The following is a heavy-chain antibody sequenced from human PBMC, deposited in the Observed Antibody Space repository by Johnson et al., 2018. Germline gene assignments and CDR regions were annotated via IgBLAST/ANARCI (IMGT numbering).Heavy chain of an antibody. D-gene: IGHD6-19*01. CDR3: ERVSSGVAFDC. Sequence: VQLVQSGGGLSQPGGSLRLSCAASGFTVSSNYMSWVRQAPGKGLEWVSVIYSGGDTYYADSVKGRFTISRDTSKNTLYLQMTRLSAEETAVYYCERVSSGVAFDCWGQGTMVTVSS. V-gene: IGHV3-66*03. CDR2: IYSGGDT. J-gene: IGHJ3*01. CDR1: GFTVSSNY.